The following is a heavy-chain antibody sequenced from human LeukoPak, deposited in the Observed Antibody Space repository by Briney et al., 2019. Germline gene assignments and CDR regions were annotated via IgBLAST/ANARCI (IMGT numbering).Heavy chain of an antibody. V-gene: IGHV1-8*03. CDR2: MNPNSGNT. D-gene: IGHD5-24*01. Sequence: GASVKVSCKASGYTFTSYDINWVRQATGQGLEGMGGMNPNSGNTGYAQKFQGRVTITRNTSISTAYMELSSLRSEDTAVYYCARGGRDGYNYGDYFDYWGQGTLVTVSS. CDR3: ARGGRDGYNYGDYFDY. J-gene: IGHJ4*02. CDR1: GYTFTSYD.